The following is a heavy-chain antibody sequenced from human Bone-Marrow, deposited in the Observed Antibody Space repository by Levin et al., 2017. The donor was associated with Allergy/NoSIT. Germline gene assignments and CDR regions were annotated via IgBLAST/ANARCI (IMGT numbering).Heavy chain of an antibody. V-gene: IGHV3-23*01. J-gene: IGHJ4*02. CDR3: AKVPPIVVVPAKPNYYFDY. CDR1: GFTFSSYA. D-gene: IGHD2-2*01. Sequence: GGSLRLSCAASGFTFSSYAMSWVRQAPGKGLEWVSAISGSGGSTYYADSVKGRFTISRDNSKNTLYLQMNSLRAEDTAVYYCAKVPPIVVVPAKPNYYFDYWGQGTLVTVSS. CDR2: ISGSGGST.